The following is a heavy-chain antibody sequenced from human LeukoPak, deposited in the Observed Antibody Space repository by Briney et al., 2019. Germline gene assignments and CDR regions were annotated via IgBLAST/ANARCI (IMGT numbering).Heavy chain of an antibody. D-gene: IGHD3-10*01. CDR1: GFIFSSYW. CDR2: IMQDGREK. J-gene: IGHJ4*02. V-gene: IGHV3-7*04. CDR3: AREGGRPGYFGSGSP. Sequence: GGSLRLSCAASGFIFSSYWMSWVRQAPGKGLEWVANIMQDGREKYYVDSVKGRFTISRDNAKNSLYLQMNSLRAEDTAVYYCAREGGRPGYFGSGSPWGQGTLVTVST.